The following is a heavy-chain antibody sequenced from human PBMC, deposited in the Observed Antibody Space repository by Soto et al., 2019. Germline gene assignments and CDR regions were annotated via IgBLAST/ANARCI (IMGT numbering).Heavy chain of an antibody. CDR2: IYPSDSDT. CDR1: GYSFTSYW. Sequence: GESLKISCKGSGYSFTSYWIGWVRQMPGKGLEWMGIIYPSDSDTRYSPSFQGQVTISADKSISTAYLQWSSLRASDTAIYYCARQGRPYSGSGYYYYAMDVWGQGTTVTVAS. CDR3: ARQGRPYSGSGYYYYAMDV. J-gene: IGHJ6*02. D-gene: IGHD6-6*01. V-gene: IGHV5-51*01.